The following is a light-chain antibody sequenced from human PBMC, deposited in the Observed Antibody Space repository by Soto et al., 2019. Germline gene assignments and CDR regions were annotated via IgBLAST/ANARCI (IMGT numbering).Light chain of an antibody. Sequence: IVLTRSPGTMYLSPGETATLSSRARQSVSSSYLAWYQQKPGLAPRLLIYDASGKATSIPDRYSGSGSETDFTLIINRLELKDVPEYYCQQYGSSPPVTFGQGTRLEIK. J-gene: IGKJ5*01. CDR2: DAS. V-gene: IGKV3-20*01. CDR1: QSVSSSY. CDR3: QQYGSSPPVT.